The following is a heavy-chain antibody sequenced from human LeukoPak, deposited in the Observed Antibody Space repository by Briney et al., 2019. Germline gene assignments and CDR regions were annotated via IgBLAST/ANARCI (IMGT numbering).Heavy chain of an antibody. V-gene: IGHV4-34*01. J-gene: IGHJ4*02. CDR3: ARDGYSGYGAGKGGHFDY. D-gene: IGHD5-12*01. CDR2: INHSGST. Sequence: PSETLSLTCTVSGGSISSYYWGWIRQPPGKGLEWIGEINHSGSTNYNPSLKSRVTISVDTSKNQFSLQLNSVTPEDTAVYYCARDGYSGYGAGKGGHFDYWGQGTLVTVSS. CDR1: GGSISSYY.